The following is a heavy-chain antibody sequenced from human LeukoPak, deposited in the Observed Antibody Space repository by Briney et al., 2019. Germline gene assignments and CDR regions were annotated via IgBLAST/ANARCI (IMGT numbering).Heavy chain of an antibody. V-gene: IGHV3-9*01. CDR1: GFTFDDYA. CDR2: ISWNSGSI. Sequence: GGSLRLSCAASGFTFDDYAMHWVRQAPGKGLEWVSGISWNSGSIGYADSVKGRFTISRDNAKDSLYLQMNSLRAEDTAMYYCARALVQSSSYDAFDIWGQGTMVSVSS. CDR3: ARALVQSSSYDAFDI. J-gene: IGHJ3*02. D-gene: IGHD6-6*01.